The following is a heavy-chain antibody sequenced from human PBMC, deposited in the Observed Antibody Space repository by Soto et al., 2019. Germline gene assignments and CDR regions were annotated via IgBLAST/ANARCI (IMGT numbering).Heavy chain of an antibody. Sequence: SVKVACNASGYTFSCDSITWVRQAPRQGLEWMGRISGYNGNTIYARKLRGRLTLTTDTSTSTAYMELRSLTSDDTGVYSCARDIFCRGDPECHDKNVWAQATTVTVSS. V-gene: IGHV1-18*04. CDR2: ISGYNGNT. D-gene: IGHD3-22*01. CDR1: GYTFSCDS. J-gene: IGHJ6*02. CDR3: ARDIFCRGDPECHDKNV.